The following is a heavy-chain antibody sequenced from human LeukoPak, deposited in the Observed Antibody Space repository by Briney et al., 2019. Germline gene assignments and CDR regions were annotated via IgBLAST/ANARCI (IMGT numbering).Heavy chain of an antibody. D-gene: IGHD5-18*01. Sequence: QAGGSLRLSCAASGFTFSTYGMHWVRQAPGKGLEWVAFIRYDGSNKYYADSVKGRFTISRDNSKNTLYLQMNSLRAEDTAVYYCAKDVGRGYSYGLDYWGQGTLVTVSS. CDR3: AKDVGRGYSYGLDY. CDR1: GFTFSTYG. V-gene: IGHV3-30*02. J-gene: IGHJ4*02. CDR2: IRYDGSNK.